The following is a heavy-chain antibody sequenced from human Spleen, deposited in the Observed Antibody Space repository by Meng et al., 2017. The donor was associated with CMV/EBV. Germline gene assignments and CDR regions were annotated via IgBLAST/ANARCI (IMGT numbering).Heavy chain of an antibody. V-gene: IGHV1-18*01. CDR3: ARDDNWFDP. CDR1: GYTFTGYG. CDR2: INAYNGDT. J-gene: IGHJ5*02. Sequence: QVQLVQSGAEGKKPGASVKVSCKASGYTFTGYGVCWVRQAPGQGLEWMGWINAYNGDTNYAQTLQGRVTMTTDTSTSTAYMELSRLRSDDTAVYYCARDDNWFDPWGQGTLVTVSS.